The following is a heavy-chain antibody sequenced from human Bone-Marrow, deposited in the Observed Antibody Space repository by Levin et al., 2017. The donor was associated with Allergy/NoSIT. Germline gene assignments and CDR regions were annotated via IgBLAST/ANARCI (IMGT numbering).Heavy chain of an antibody. D-gene: IGHD2-15*01. J-gene: IGHJ4*02. V-gene: IGHV1-69*06. CDR1: GGTFSSYA. Sequence: KISCKASGGTFSSYAISWVRQAPGQGLEWMGGIIPIFGTANYAQKFQGRVTITADKSTSTAYMELSSLRSEDTAVYYCARKKVGYFDYCGQGTLVTVSS. CDR3: ARKKVGYFDY. CDR2: IIPIFGTA.